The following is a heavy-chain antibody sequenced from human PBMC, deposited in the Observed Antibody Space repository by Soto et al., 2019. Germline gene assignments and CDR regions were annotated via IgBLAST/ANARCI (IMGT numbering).Heavy chain of an antibody. J-gene: IGHJ4*02. CDR1: GFTFSSYG. D-gene: IGHD6-13*01. Sequence: PGGSLRLSCAASGFTFSSYGMHWVRQAPGKGLEWVAVISYDGSNKYYADSVKGRFTISRDNSKNTLYLQMNSLRAEDTAVYYCAKERRSWFSYFDYWGQGTLVTVSS. CDR3: AKERRSWFSYFDY. CDR2: ISYDGSNK. V-gene: IGHV3-30*18.